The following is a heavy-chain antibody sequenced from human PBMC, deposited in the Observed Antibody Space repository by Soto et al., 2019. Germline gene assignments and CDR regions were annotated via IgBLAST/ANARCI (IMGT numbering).Heavy chain of an antibody. CDR1: SGSISSGGDS. CDR2: MYHSGST. J-gene: IGHJ4*02. Sequence: ACAVSSGSISSGGDSWSWIRQPPGKGLEWIGYMYHSGSTYYKPSLKSRVTISVDTSKNQFSLKLSSVTAADTAVYCCARSVFLWGRGPLVTVS. D-gene: IGHD3-10*02. CDR3: ARSVFL. V-gene: IGHV4-30-2*05.